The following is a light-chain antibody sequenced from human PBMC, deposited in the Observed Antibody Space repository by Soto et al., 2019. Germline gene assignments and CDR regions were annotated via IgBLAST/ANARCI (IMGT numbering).Light chain of an antibody. CDR2: DAS. CDR1: QSISSW. Sequence: DIQMTQSPSTLSASVGDRVTITCRASQSISSWLAWYQQKPGKAPTLLIYDASSLESGVPSRFSGSGSGTEFTLTISSLQADDFATYYWQQYNSYSRTFGQGTKVEIK. CDR3: QQYNSYSRT. V-gene: IGKV1-5*01. J-gene: IGKJ1*01.